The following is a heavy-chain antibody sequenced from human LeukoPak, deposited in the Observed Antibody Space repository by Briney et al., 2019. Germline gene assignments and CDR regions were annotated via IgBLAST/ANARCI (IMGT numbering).Heavy chain of an antibody. D-gene: IGHD6-19*01. CDR3: ASSHSGWYYFDY. CDR2: INSDGSST. CDR1: GFTFSSYW. Sequence: PGESLRLSCAASGFTFSSYWMHWVRQAPGKGLVWVSRINSDGSSTSYADSVKGRFTISRDNAKNTLYLQMNSLRAEDTAVYYCASSHSGWYYFDYWGQGTLVTVSS. J-gene: IGHJ4*02. V-gene: IGHV3-74*01.